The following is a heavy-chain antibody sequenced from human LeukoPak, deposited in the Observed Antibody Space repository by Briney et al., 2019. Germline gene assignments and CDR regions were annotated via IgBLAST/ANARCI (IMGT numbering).Heavy chain of an antibody. CDR2: IYHSGST. Sequence: PSETLTLTCAVSGGSMSSGGYSWSWIRQPPGKGLEWIEYIYHSGSTYYNPSLKSRVTISVDRSKNQFSLKLSSVTAADTAVYYCAGGTYDILTGYYFDYWGQGTLVTVSS. CDR1: GGSMSSGGYS. D-gene: IGHD3-9*01. J-gene: IGHJ4*02. CDR3: AGGTYDILTGYYFDY. V-gene: IGHV4-30-2*01.